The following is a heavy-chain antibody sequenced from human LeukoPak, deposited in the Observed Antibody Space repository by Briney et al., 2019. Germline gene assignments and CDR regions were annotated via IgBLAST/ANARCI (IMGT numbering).Heavy chain of an antibody. J-gene: IGHJ3*02. Sequence: TGGSLRLSCAASGFTFSSFAMSWVRQAPGKGLEWVSGITGGGGATYYADSVKGRLTISRDNSRSTLYLQMNSLRVEDAAVYYCEKQVEASVAGTGVAFNIWGQGTMVTVSS. V-gene: IGHV3-23*01. CDR3: EKQVEASVAGTGVAFNI. CDR2: ITGGGGAT. D-gene: IGHD6-19*01. CDR1: GFTFSSFA.